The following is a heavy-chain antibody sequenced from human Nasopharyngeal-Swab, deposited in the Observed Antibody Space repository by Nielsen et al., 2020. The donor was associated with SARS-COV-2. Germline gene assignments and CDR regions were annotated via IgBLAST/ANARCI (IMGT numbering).Heavy chain of an antibody. D-gene: IGHD3-9*01. CDR2: ISGSGDNT. V-gene: IGHV3-23*01. CDR1: AFTFSHSA. Sequence: ESLKISCAGSAFTFSHSAMSWVRQAPGKGLEWVSAISGSGDNTYYADSVKARFTISIDNPKNTLYLQMNSLRAEDTAVYYCATPHLRYYDWLLFDYWGQGTLVTVSS. CDR3: ATPHLRYYDWLLFDY. J-gene: IGHJ4*02.